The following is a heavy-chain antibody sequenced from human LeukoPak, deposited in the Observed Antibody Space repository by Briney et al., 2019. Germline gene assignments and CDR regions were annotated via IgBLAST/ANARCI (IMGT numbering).Heavy chain of an antibody. V-gene: IGHV4-59*12. CDR2: IYYSGST. CDR1: GGSISSYY. CDR3: ARGDSSGYPYYYYYGMDV. Sequence: PSETLFLTCTVSGGSISSYYWSRIRQPPGKGLEWIGYIYYSGSTNYNPSLKSRVTISVDTSKNQFSLKLSSVTAADTAVYYCARGDSSGYPYYYYYGMDVWGQGTTVTVSS. J-gene: IGHJ6*02. D-gene: IGHD3-22*01.